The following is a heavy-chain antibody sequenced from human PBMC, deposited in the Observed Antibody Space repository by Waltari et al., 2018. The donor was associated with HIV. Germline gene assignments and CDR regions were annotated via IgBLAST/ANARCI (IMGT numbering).Heavy chain of an antibody. CDR2: INPNSGGT. Sequence: KPGASVKVSCKASGYTFTGYYMHWVRQAPGQGLEWMGWINPNSGGTNYAQKFQGRVTMTRDTSISTAYMELSRLRSDDTAVYYCARFIPYYYDSSGYYGACDIWGKGTMVTVSS. CDR1: GYTFTGYY. CDR3: ARFIPYYYDSSGYYGACDI. V-gene: IGHV1-2*02. J-gene: IGHJ3*02. D-gene: IGHD3-22*01.